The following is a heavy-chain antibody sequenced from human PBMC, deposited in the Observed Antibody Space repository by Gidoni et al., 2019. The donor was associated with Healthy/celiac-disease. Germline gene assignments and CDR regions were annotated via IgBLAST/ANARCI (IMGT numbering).Heavy chain of an antibody. CDR1: GYTFTSYD. V-gene: IGHV1-8*01. D-gene: IGHD7-27*01. CDR3: ARVPKLTGVDWYFDL. J-gene: IGHJ2*01. Sequence: QVQLVQSGAEVKRPGASVQVSCKASGYTFTSYDINWVRQATGQGLEWMGWMNPNSGNTGYAQKVQGRVTMTRNTAISTAYMELSSLRSEDTAVYYCARVPKLTGVDWYFDLWGRGTLVTVSS. CDR2: MNPNSGNT.